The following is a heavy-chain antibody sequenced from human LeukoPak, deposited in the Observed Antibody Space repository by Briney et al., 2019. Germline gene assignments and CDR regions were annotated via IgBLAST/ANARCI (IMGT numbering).Heavy chain of an antibody. D-gene: IGHD4-17*01. Sequence: GGSLRLSCAAAGFTFSGYWMSWVRQAPGKGLEWVASIKQDGSEKYYVDSVKGRFTISRDNAKNSLYLQMNSLRAEDTGLYYCARAPGEGWFDPWGQGTLVTVSS. J-gene: IGHJ5*02. CDR2: IKQDGSEK. CDR1: GFTFSGYW. CDR3: ARAPGEGWFDP. V-gene: IGHV3-7*01.